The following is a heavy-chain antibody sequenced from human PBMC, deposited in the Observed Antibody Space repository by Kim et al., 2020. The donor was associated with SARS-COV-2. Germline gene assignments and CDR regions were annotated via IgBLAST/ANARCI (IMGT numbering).Heavy chain of an antibody. Sequence: VKGRCTISGDNSKNPLYLQMTSLRAEDTAVYYCARGPFEYYYDSSGYADYWGQGTLVTVSS. D-gene: IGHD3-22*01. CDR3: ARGPFEYYYDSSGYADY. J-gene: IGHJ4*02. V-gene: IGHV3-30*07.